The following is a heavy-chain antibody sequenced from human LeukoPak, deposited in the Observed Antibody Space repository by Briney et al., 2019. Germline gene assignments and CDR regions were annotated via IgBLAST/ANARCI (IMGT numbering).Heavy chain of an antibody. D-gene: IGHD2-2*01. CDR3: ARESTKYPAAAIGY. J-gene: IGHJ4*02. V-gene: IGHV1-69-2*01. CDR2: VDPEDGET. CDR1: GYTFTDYY. Sequence: ATVKISCKVSGYTFTDYYMHWVQQAPGKGLEWMGLVDPEDGETIYAEKFQGRVTITADTSTDTAYMELSSLRSEDTAVYYCARESTKYPAAAIGYWGQGTLVTVSS.